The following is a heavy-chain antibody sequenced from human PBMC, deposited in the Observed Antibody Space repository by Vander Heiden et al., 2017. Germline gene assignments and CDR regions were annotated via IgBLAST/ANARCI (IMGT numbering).Heavy chain of an antibody. D-gene: IGHD3-3*01. CDR1: GFTFSNHA. CDR3: AKDTLWSGYHDAFDI. Sequence: DVQLLESGGGLVQPGGSLRLSCAASGFTFSNHAMSLVRQAPGKGLEWVSAITSGGGSTYYADSVKGRFTISRDNSRNTLYLQMNSLRAEDTAVYYCAKDTLWSGYHDAFDIWGQGTMVTVSS. V-gene: IGHV3-23*01. J-gene: IGHJ3*02. CDR2: ITSGGGST.